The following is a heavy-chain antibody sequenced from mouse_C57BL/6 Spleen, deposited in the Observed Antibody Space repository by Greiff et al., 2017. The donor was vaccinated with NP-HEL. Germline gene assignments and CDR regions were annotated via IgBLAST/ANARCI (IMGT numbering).Heavy chain of an antibody. Sequence: VQLQQSGPELVKPGASVKISCKASGYAFSSSWMNWVKQRPGKGLEWIGRIYPGDGDTNYNGKFKGKATLTADKSSSTAYMQLSSLTSEDSAVYFCARERTAQATDYWGQGTTLTVSS. CDR1: GYAFSSSW. CDR3: ARERTAQATDY. D-gene: IGHD3-2*02. CDR2: IYPGDGDT. J-gene: IGHJ2*01. V-gene: IGHV1-82*01.